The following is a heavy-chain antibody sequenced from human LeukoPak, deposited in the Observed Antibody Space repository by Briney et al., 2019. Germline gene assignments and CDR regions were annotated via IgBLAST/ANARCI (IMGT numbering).Heavy chain of an antibody. CDR3: ARDRAVWFGELSFDY. Sequence: GASVKVSCKASGGTFSSYAISWVRQAPGQGLEWMGGIIPIFGTANYAQKLQGRVTMTTDTSTSTAYMELRSLRSDDTAVYYCARDRAVWFGELSFDYWGQGTLVTVSS. CDR2: IIPIFGTA. V-gene: IGHV1-69*05. D-gene: IGHD3-10*01. J-gene: IGHJ4*02. CDR1: GGTFSSYA.